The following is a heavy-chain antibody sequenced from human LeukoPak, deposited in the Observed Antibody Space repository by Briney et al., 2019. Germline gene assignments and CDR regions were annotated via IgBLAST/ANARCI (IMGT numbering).Heavy chain of an antibody. V-gene: IGHV3-13*01. Sequence: QPGGSLRLSCAASGFTFSSYAMSWVRQAPGKGLEWVSAIGTAGDTYYPGSVKGRFTISRENAKNSLYLQMNSLRAGDTAVYYCARQLSEYYDSSPYYYYGMDVWGQGTTVTVSS. CDR3: ARQLSEYYDSSPYYYYGMDV. CDR2: IGTAGDT. CDR1: GFTFSSYA. D-gene: IGHD3-22*01. J-gene: IGHJ6*02.